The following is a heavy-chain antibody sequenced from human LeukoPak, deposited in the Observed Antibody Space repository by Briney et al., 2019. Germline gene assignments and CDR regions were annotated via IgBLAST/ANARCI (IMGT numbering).Heavy chain of an antibody. Sequence: GASVKVSCKASGGTFSSYAISWVRQAPGQGLEWMGGIIPIFGTANYAQKFQGRVTITADESTSTAYMELSSLRSEDTAVYYCARVGTRYYYENDAFDIWAKGQWSPSLQ. V-gene: IGHV1-69*13. CDR1: GGTFSSYA. J-gene: IGHJ3*02. CDR3: ARVGTRYYYENDAFDI. D-gene: IGHD3-22*01. CDR2: IIPIFGTA.